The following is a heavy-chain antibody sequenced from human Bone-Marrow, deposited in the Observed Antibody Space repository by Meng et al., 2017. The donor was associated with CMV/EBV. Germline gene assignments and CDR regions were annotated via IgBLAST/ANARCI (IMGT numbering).Heavy chain of an antibody. V-gene: IGHV3-74*01. J-gene: IGHJ5*02. CDR3: ARGGHSSGWYPP. CDR2: INSDVSST. D-gene: IGHD6-19*01. CDR1: GFTFSRYW. Sequence: GESLKISCAASGFTFSRYWMHWVRQAPGKGLVWVSRINSDVSSTRYADSVKGRFTISRDNSKNTLYLQMNSLRAEDTAVYYCARGGHSSGWYPPWGQGTLVTVSS.